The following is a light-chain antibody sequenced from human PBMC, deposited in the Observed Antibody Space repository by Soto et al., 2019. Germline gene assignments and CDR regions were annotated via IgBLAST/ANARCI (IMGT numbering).Light chain of an antibody. CDR2: GVT. Sequence: QSVLTQPASVSGSPGQSITISCTGSSSDIGAFNYVAWYQQHPGKAPKLIIHGVTNRPSGVSSRFSGSKSDYTASLTISGLQAEDEADYYCSSYTTAFFYVFGTGTKVTV. J-gene: IGLJ1*01. V-gene: IGLV2-14*01. CDR3: SSYTTAFFYV. CDR1: SSDIGAFNY.